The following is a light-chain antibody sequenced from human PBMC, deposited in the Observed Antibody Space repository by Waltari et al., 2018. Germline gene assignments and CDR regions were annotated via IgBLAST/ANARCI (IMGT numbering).Light chain of an antibody. CDR3: QQYYTIPWT. J-gene: IGKJ1*01. CDR2: WAS. CDR1: QSVLYTPHNKSF. V-gene: IGKV4-1*01. Sequence: DIVMTQSPDSLAVSLGERATVNCKSSQSVLYTPHNKSFLAWFQPKTGQPPKLLIQWASTRESAVPDRFSGSGSGRDFTLTISSLQAEDVAVYYCQQYYTIPWTFGQGTKVEIK.